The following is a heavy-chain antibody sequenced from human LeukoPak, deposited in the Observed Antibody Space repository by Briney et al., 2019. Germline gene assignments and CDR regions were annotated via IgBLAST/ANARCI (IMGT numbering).Heavy chain of an antibody. CDR3: ARGRGGTRYDFWSGYGYFDY. Sequence: SETLSLTCAVCGGSFSGYYWSWIRQPPGKGLEWIGEINHSGSTNYNPSLKSRVTISVDTSKNQFSLKLSSVTAADTAVYYCARGRGGTRYDFWSGYGYFDYWGQGTLVTVSS. J-gene: IGHJ4*02. D-gene: IGHD3-3*01. V-gene: IGHV4-34*01. CDR1: GGSFSGYY. CDR2: INHSGST.